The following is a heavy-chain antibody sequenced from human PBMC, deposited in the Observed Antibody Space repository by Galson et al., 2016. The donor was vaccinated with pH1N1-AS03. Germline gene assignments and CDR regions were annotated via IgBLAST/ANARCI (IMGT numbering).Heavy chain of an antibody. Sequence: SLRLSCAASGFSFSASWMSWVRQAPGKGLEWVANIRQDGSEKYYVDSVEGRFAISRDNAKNSLYLPMKRLRDEDRAGYYCAREAPLNYYPDPWGRGTLVTVSS. D-gene: IGHD1-26*01. J-gene: IGHJ2*01. CDR3: AREAPLNYYPDP. V-gene: IGHV3-7*03. CDR2: IRQDGSEK. CDR1: GFSFSASW.